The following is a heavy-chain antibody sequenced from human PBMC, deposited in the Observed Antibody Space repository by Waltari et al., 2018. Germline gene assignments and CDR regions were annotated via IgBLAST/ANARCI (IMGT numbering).Heavy chain of an antibody. CDR1: GYSISSGYY. Sequence: QVQLQESGPGLVKPSETLSLTCAVSGYSISSGYYWGWIRQPPGTGLEWIGSIYHRGSTYDHPSRKSRVTISVDTSKNQFSLKLSSVTAADTAVYYCARVRGTTVDYWGQGTLVTVSS. J-gene: IGHJ4*02. CDR3: ARVRGTTVDY. CDR2: IYHRGST. D-gene: IGHD4-17*01. V-gene: IGHV4-38-2*01.